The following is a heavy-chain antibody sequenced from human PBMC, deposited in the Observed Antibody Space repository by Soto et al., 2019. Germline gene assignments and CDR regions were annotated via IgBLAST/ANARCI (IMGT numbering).Heavy chain of an antibody. Sequence: QITLKESGPTLVKPTQTLTLTCTFSGFSLSTSGVGVGWIRQPPGKALEWLALIYWDDDKRYSPSLKSRLTMTKDTSKNQVVLTMTNMDPVDTATYYCAHRRRGAAAGTFDDWGQGTLVTVSS. D-gene: IGHD6-13*01. CDR2: IYWDDDK. CDR3: AHRRRGAAAGTFDD. CDR1: GFSLSTSGVG. J-gene: IGHJ4*02. V-gene: IGHV2-5*02.